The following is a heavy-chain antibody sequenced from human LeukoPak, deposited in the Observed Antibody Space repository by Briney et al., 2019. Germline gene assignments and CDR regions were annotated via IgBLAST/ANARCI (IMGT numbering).Heavy chain of an antibody. CDR1: GYTFTKYY. CDR3: ARIRDGYNDAYDI. D-gene: IGHD5-24*01. V-gene: IGHV1-46*01. CDR2: INPGGDNT. J-gene: IGHJ3*02. Sequence: ASVKVSCKASGYTFTKYYIHWVRQAPGQLPEWMGLINPGGDNTNYAQNFQGRVTMTSDTSTSTVYMELSSLRSEDTAIYYCARIRDGYNDAYDIWGQGTVVTVPS.